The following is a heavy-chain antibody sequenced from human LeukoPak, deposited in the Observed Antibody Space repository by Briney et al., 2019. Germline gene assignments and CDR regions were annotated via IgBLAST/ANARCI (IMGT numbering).Heavy chain of an antibody. CDR2: IWYDGSNK. V-gene: IGHV3-30*02. CDR3: AKDYALLYSGSYYGMDV. J-gene: IGHJ6*02. D-gene: IGHD1-26*01. Sequence: GGSLRLSCAASGFTFSSYGMHWVRQAPGKGLEWVAVIWYDGSNKYYADSVKGRFTISRDNSKNTLYLQMNSLRAEDTAVYYCAKDYALLYSGSYYGMDVWGQGTTVTVSS. CDR1: GFTFSSYG.